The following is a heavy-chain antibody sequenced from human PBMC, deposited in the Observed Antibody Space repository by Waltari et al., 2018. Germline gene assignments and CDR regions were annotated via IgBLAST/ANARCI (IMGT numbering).Heavy chain of an antibody. J-gene: IGHJ3*02. D-gene: IGHD1-26*01. CDR1: GYTFTDYY. Sequence: EVQLVQSGAEVKKPGATVKISCKASGYTFTDYYMHWVQQAPGKGLEWMGRVDPEDGETIYAEKFQGRVTITADTSTDTAYMELSSLRSEDTAVYYCATDLAVGGAMMIYAFDIWGQGTMVTVSS. V-gene: IGHV1-69-2*01. CDR2: VDPEDGET. CDR3: ATDLAVGGAMMIYAFDI.